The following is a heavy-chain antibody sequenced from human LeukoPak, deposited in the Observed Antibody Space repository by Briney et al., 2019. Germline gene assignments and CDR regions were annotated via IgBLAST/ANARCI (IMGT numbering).Heavy chain of an antibody. V-gene: IGHV3-53*01. D-gene: IGHD5-12*01. CDR2: IYSGGST. J-gene: IGHJ4*02. CDR3: ARSGTSGYDLALDY. Sequence: GGSLRLSCAASGFTVSSNYMSWVRQAPGKGLEWVSVIYSGGSTYYADSVKGRFTISRDNSKNTLYLQMNSLRAEDTAVYYCARSGTSGYDLALDYWGQGTLVTVSS. CDR1: GFTVSSNY.